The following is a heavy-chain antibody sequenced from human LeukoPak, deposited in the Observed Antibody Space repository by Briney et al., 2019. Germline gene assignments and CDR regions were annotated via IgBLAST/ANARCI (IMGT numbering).Heavy chain of an antibody. D-gene: IGHD1-1*01. CDR2: ISHAGST. J-gene: IGHJ4*02. V-gene: IGHV4-4*02. Sequence: PSETLSLTCTVSGDSISSNNWWNWVRQPPGKGLDWIGEISHAGSTKYNPSLKNRVTISKDDSKNQFSLKLNSVTAADTAAYYCARTTRFQKLNDYWGQGTLVTVSS. CDR3: ARTTRFQKLNDY. CDR1: GDSISSNNW.